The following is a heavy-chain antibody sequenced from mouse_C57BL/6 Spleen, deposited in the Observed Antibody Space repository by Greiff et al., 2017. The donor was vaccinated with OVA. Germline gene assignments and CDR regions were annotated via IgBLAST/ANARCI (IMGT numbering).Heavy chain of an antibody. J-gene: IGHJ1*03. V-gene: IGHV1-64*01. D-gene: IGHD2-4*01. CDR2: IHPNSGST. Sequence: VQLQQPGAELVKPGASVKLSCKASGYTFTSYWMHWVKQRPGQGLEWIGMIHPNSGSTNYNEKFKSKATLTVDKSSSTAYMQLSSLTSEDSAVYYCARGDYDEGYFDVWGTGTTVTVSS. CDR1: GYTFTSYW. CDR3: ARGDYDEGYFDV.